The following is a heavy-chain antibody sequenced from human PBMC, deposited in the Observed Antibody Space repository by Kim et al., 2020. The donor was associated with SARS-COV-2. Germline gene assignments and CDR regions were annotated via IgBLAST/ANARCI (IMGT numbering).Heavy chain of an antibody. CDR3: AKHVGSSGSEYHY. J-gene: IGHJ1*01. V-gene: IGHV3-23*03. D-gene: IGHD3-22*01. Sequence: YAESVKGEFIISRDNSENTGNLQMNGLRAEDTAVYYCAKHVGSSGSEYHYWGQGTLVTVSS.